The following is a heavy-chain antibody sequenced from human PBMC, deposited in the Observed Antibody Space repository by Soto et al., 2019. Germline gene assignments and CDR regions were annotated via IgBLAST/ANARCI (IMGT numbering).Heavy chain of an antibody. CDR1: GYSISSGSY. D-gene: IGHD6-19*01. CDR3: ARSHVMVVDGRTFDY. J-gene: IGHJ4*02. Sequence: SDTLSLTCTVSGYSISSGSYWGWFRQPPGKGPEWIASIYHGGTTFYNPSLKSRITISVDTSHNQFSLNLRSVTAADTAVYYWARSHVMVVDGRTFDYWGQGTLATVSS. V-gene: IGHV4-38-2*02. CDR2: IYHGGTT.